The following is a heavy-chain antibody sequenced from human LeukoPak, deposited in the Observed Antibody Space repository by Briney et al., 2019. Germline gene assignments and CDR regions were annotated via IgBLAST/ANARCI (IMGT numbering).Heavy chain of an antibody. CDR1: GGCFSGYY. D-gene: IGHD3-9*01. V-gene: IGHV4-34*01. CDR3: ARGLTRLVRIDY. CDR2: INHSGST. J-gene: IGHJ4*02. Sequence: RSETLSLNCAAYGGCFSGYYWTWIRQPPGSGLEWTGEINHSGSTNYNPSLKSRVTISVDTSKNQFSLKLRSVTAADTAVYYCARGLTRLVRIDYWGQGTLVTVSS.